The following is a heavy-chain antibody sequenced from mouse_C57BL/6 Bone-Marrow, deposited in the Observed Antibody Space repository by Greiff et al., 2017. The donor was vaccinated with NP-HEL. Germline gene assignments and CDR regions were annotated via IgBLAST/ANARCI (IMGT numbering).Heavy chain of an antibody. CDR1: GFTFSDYY. CDR3: ARGGLLLRSSFDY. J-gene: IGHJ2*01. Sequence: EVKLVESEGGLVQPGSSMKLSCTASGFTFSDYYMAWVRQVPEKGLEWVANINYDGSSTYYLDSLKSRFIISRDNAKNILYLQMSSLKSEDTATDYCARGGLLLRSSFDYWGQGTTLTVSS. V-gene: IGHV5-16*01. D-gene: IGHD1-1*01. CDR2: INYDGSST.